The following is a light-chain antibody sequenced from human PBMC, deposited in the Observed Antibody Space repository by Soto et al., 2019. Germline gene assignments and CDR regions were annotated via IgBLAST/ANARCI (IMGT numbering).Light chain of an antibody. CDR2: GAS. J-gene: IGKJ1*01. V-gene: IGKV3-20*01. Sequence: GFTQSPSTLSLSPGERAAVSCRVSQSVSSSYLAWYQQKPGQAPRLLIYGASSRATGIPDRFSGSGSGTDFTLTISRLEPEDFAVYYCQQYGSSQWTFGQGTKVDIK. CDR3: QQYGSSQWT. CDR1: QSVSSSY.